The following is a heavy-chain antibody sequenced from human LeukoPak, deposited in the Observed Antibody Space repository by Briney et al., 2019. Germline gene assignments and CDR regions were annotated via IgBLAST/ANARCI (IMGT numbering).Heavy chain of an antibody. V-gene: IGHV4-30-4*08. CDR1: GGSISSGDYY. D-gene: IGHD3-3*01. CDR2: IYYNGST. Sequence: SQTLSLTCTVSGGSISSGDYYWSWIRQPPGKGLEWIGYIYYNGSTYYNPSLKSRVTISVDTSKNQFSLKLSSVTAADTAVYYCARDRRSYDFWSGYWGGFDYWGQGTLVTVSS. J-gene: IGHJ4*02. CDR3: ARDRRSYDFWSGYWGGFDY.